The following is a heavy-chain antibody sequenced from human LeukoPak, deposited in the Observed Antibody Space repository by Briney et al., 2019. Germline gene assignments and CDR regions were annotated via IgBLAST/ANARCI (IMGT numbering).Heavy chain of an antibody. D-gene: IGHD6-13*01. CDR3: ARESPGIAAAGTIDY. V-gene: IGHV1-69*06. CDR1: GYTFTSYA. CDR2: IIPIFGTA. J-gene: IGHJ4*02. Sequence: GASVKVSCKASGYTFTSYAMNWVRQAPGQGLEWMGGIIPIFGTANYAQKFQGRVTITADKSTSTAYMELSSLRSEDTAVYYCARESPGIAAAGTIDYWGQGTLVTVSS.